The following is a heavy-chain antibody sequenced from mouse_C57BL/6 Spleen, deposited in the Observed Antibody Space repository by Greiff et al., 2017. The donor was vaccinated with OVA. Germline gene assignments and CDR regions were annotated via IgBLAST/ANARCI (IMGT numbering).Heavy chain of an antibody. J-gene: IGHJ3*01. V-gene: IGHV1-15*01. CDR2: IDPETGGT. Sequence: QVQLQQSGAELVRPGASVTLSCKASGYTFTDYEMHWVKQTPVHGLEWIGAIDPETGGTAYNQKFKGQAILTADKSSSTAYMELRSLTSEDSAVYYWTREPYYYGSSHQAWFAYWGQGTLVTVSA. CDR3: TREPYYYGSSHQAWFAY. D-gene: IGHD1-1*01. CDR1: GYTFTDYE.